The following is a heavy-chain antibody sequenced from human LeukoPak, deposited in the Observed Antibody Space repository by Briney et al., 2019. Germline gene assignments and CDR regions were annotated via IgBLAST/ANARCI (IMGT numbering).Heavy chain of an antibody. CDR3: TRDQTPYY. Sequence: PAGGSLRLSCTASGFTFGDYAMTWVHQAPGKGLEWVGFIASETYGGTAEYAASVKGRFTISRDDSKSIAYLQMNSLKTEDTAVYYCTRDQTPYYWGQGTLVTVSS. V-gene: IGHV3-49*04. CDR2: IASETYGGTA. CDR1: GFTFGDYA. J-gene: IGHJ4*02.